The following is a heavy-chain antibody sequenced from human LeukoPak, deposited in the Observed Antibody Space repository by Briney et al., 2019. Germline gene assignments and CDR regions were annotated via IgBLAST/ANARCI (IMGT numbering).Heavy chain of an antibody. CDR2: VSGDGGNI. V-gene: IGHV3-30*04. CDR3: AKERLGYRYFDY. J-gene: IGHJ4*02. D-gene: IGHD5-12*01. CDR1: GFSFSSYT. Sequence: GGSLRLSCAASGFSFSSYTMHWLRRTPGKGLEWVAFVSGDGGNILYADSVKGRFTISRDNSKNTLDLQMNSLRADDTAVYFCAKERLGYRYFDYWGQGTLVPVSS.